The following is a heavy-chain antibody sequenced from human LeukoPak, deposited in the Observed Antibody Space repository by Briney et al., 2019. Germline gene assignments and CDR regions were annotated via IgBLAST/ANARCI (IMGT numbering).Heavy chain of an antibody. CDR3: ASQAYYDFWSDDYYFDY. Sequence: GGSLRLSCAASGFTLSSYWMHWVRHAPGKGLVWVSRINSDGSSTSYADSVKGRFTISRDNAKNTMYLQMNSLRAEDTAVYYCASQAYYDFWSDDYYFDYWGQGTLVTVSS. D-gene: IGHD3-3*01. V-gene: IGHV3-74*01. CDR2: INSDGSST. CDR1: GFTLSSYW. J-gene: IGHJ4*02.